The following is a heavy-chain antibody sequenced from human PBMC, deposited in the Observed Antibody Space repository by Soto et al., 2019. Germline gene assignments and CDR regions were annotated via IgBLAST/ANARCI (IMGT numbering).Heavy chain of an antibody. Sequence: SSETLSLTCTVSGDSIGTYYWSWVRQSPGKGLECVGYISDTGKTNYNPSLKNRVTISLDTSRNQFSLEVTSVTAADTAVYYCARLTSGYYADFDYWGQGTLVTVSS. CDR1: GDSIGTYY. CDR2: ISDTGKT. D-gene: IGHD3-22*01. CDR3: ARLTSGYYADFDY. J-gene: IGHJ4*02. V-gene: IGHV4-59*08.